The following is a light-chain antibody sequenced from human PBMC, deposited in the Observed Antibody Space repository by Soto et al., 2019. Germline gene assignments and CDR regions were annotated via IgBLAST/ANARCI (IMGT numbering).Light chain of an antibody. Sequence: QSVLTQPPSASGTPGQRVTISCSGSSSNIGSNTVNWYQQLPGSAPKLLMYSTNQRPSGVPDRFSGSKSGTSASLAISGLQSEDEGDYYCAAWDGSLNVVLFGGGTKVTVL. V-gene: IGLV1-44*01. CDR1: SSNIGSNT. CDR3: AAWDGSLNVVL. J-gene: IGLJ2*01. CDR2: STN.